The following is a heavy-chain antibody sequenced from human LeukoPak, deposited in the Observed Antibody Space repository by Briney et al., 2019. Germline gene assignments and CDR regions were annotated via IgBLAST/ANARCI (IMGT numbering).Heavy chain of an antibody. J-gene: IGHJ3*02. V-gene: IGHV1-69*05. CDR3: AGGKTPNYYDSSGYYRGSAFDI. CDR2: IIPIFGTA. D-gene: IGHD3-22*01. CDR1: GGTFSSYA. Sequence: ASVKVSCKASGGTFSSYAISWVRQAPGQGLEWMGGIIPIFGTANYAQKFQGRVTITTDESTSTAYMELSSLRSEDTAVYYCAGGKTPNYYDSSGYYRGSAFDIWGQGTMVTVSS.